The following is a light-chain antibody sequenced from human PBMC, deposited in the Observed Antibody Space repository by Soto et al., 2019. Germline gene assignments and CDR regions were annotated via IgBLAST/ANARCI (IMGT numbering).Light chain of an antibody. CDR3: QSYNTSDHWV. V-gene: IGLV6-57*04. CDR2: EDK. CDR1: SGSIASHY. J-gene: IGLJ3*02. Sequence: NFMLTQPHSMSESPGKTITIYCTRSSGSIASHYVQWYQERPGSAPTTVIYEDKRRPSGVPDRFSGSIDSSSNSASLTISGLEAEDEADYYCQSYNTSDHWVFGGGTKLTVL.